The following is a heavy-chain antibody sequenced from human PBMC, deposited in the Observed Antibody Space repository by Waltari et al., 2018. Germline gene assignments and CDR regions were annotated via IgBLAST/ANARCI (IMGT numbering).Heavy chain of an antibody. CDR3: ASEDCTNGVCYPDY. J-gene: IGHJ4*02. Sequence: QVQLVQSGAEVKKPGSSVKVSCKASGGTSSSYAISWVRQAPGQGLEWMGGISPICGTANYAQKVQGRVTITADESTSTAYMELSSLRSEDTAVYYCASEDCTNGVCYPDYWGQGTLVTVSS. V-gene: IGHV1-69*12. CDR1: GGTSSSYA. CDR2: ISPICGTA. D-gene: IGHD2-8*01.